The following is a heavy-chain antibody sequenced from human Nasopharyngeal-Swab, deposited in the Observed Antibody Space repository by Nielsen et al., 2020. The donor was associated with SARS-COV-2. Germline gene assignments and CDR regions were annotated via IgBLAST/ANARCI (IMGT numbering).Heavy chain of an antibody. CDR1: GFTFSRYW. V-gene: IGHV3-30*03. J-gene: IGHJ6*03. D-gene: IGHD6-13*01. CDR2: IAHDASNE. CDR3: ARDEQQLDLALFYMDV. Sequence: GESLKISCAASGFTFSRYWMHWVRQAPGKGLEWVAFIAHDASNEYYGDSVKGRFSISRDSSKNTLFLQMDSLRAEDTAVYYCARDEQQLDLALFYMDVWGKGTTVTVSS.